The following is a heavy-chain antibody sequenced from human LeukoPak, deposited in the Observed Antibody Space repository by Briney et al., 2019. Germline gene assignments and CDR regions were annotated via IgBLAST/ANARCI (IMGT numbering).Heavy chain of an antibody. CDR3: GRGSPGGGGDY. J-gene: IGHJ4*02. CDR1: GYSISSGYY. Sequence: SETLSLTCAVSGYSISSGYYWGWIRQPPGKGLEWIGSIYHSGSTYYNPSLKSRVTISVDTSKNQFSLKLSSVTAADTAVYYGGRGSPGGGGDYWGQGTLVTVSS. D-gene: IGHD3-16*01. V-gene: IGHV4-38-2*01. CDR2: IYHSGST.